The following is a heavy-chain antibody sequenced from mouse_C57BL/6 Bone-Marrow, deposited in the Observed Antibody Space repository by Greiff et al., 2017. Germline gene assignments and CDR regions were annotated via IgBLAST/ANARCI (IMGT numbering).Heavy chain of an antibody. Sequence: QVQLQQPGAELVKLGASVKLSCKASGYTFTSYWMHWVKQRPGQGLEWIGMIHPNSGSTNYNEKFKSKATLTVDKSSSTAYMQLSSLTSEDSAVYYCAFDYPYAMDYWGQGTSVTVSS. D-gene: IGHD2-4*01. J-gene: IGHJ4*01. CDR1: GYTFTSYW. CDR2: IHPNSGST. V-gene: IGHV1-64*01. CDR3: AFDYPYAMDY.